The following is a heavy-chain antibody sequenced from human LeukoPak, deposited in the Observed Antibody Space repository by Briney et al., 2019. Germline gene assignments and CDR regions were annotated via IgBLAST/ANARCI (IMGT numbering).Heavy chain of an antibody. CDR1: GGSISSYY. D-gene: IGHD2-15*01. J-gene: IGHJ4*02. CDR3: ARHRWLLPELPDYFDY. V-gene: IGHV4-59*08. CDR2: IYYSGST. Sequence: SETLSLTCTVSGGSISSYYWSWIRQPPGKGLEWIGYIYYSGSTNYNPSLKSRVTISVDTSKNQFSLKLSSATAADTAVYYCARHRWLLPELPDYFDYWGQGTLVTVSS.